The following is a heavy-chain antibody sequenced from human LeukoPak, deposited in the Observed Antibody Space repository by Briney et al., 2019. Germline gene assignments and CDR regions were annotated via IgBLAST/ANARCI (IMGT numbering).Heavy chain of an antibody. CDR2: IYYSGST. CDR1: GGSISSSSYY. V-gene: IGHV4-39*01. D-gene: IGHD1-14*01. CDR3: ARQAPTEGRYFDL. J-gene: IGHJ2*01. Sequence: SETLSLTCTVSGGSISSSSYYWGWIRQPPGKGLEWIGSIYYSGSTYHNPSLKSRVTISVDTSKNQFSLKLSSVTAADTAVYYCARQAPTEGRYFDLWGRGTLVTVSS.